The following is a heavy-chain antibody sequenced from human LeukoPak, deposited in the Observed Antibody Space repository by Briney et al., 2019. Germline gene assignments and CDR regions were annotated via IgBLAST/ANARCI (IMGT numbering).Heavy chain of an antibody. J-gene: IGHJ3*02. CDR3: ARGNSYYYDSSGAFDI. V-gene: IGHV3-53*01. Sequence: GGSLRLSCAASGFTVSSNYMSWVRQAPGKGLEWVSVIYSGGSTYYADSVKGRFTISRDNSKNTLYLQMNSLRAEDTAVYYCARGNSYYYDSSGAFDIWAKGQWSPSLQ. D-gene: IGHD3-22*01. CDR2: IYSGGST. CDR1: GFTVSSNY.